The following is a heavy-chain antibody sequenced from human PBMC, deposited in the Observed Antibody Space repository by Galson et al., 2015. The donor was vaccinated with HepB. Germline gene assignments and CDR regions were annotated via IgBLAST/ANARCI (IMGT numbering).Heavy chain of an antibody. V-gene: IGHV3-21*01. D-gene: IGHD1-14*01. Sequence: SLRLSCAASGFTFNSYALNWVRQAPGKGLEWASSITRSSSYIYYADSVKGRFTISRDNAKNSLYLQMNSLRAEDTAVYYCARDSPETDGWDVWGKGTTVTVSS. CDR1: GFTFNSYA. J-gene: IGHJ6*04. CDR3: ARDSPETDGWDV. CDR2: ITRSSSYI.